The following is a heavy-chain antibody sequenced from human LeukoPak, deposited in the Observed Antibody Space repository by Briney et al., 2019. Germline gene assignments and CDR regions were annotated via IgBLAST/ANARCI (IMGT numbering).Heavy chain of an antibody. V-gene: IGHV4-61*08. CDR2: INHSGST. J-gene: IGHJ2*01. CDR1: GGSVSSGGYY. Sequence: SETLSLTCTVSGGSVSSGGYYWSWIRQPPGKGLEWIGEINHSGSTNYNPSLKSRVTISVDTSKNQFSLKLSSVTAADTAVYYCARGYRRYSSAGGAPYWYFDLWGRGTLVTVSS. D-gene: IGHD6-19*01. CDR3: ARGYRRYSSAGGAPYWYFDL.